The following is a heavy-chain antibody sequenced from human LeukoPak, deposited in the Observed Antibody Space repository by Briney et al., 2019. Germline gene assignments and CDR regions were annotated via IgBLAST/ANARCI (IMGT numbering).Heavy chain of an antibody. D-gene: IGHD3-10*01. CDR3: STYYYGAAYY. CDR1: GFTFSNAW. CDR2: IKSKTDGGTT. Sequence: PGGSLRLSCAASGFTFSNAWLSWVRQAPGKGLEWVGRIKSKTDGGTTDYAAPVKDRFTISRDDSKNTLYVQMNSLKVEDTAVYYCSTYYYGAAYYWGQGTLVTVSS. J-gene: IGHJ4*02. V-gene: IGHV3-15*01.